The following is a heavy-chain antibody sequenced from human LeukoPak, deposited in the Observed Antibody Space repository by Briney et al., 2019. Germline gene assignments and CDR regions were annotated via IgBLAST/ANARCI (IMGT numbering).Heavy chain of an antibody. CDR2: ISGSGGST. CDR1: GFSFSSYT. V-gene: IGHV3-23*01. Sequence: GGSLRLSCAVSGFSFSSYTMSWVRQAPGKGLEGVSAISGSGGSTYYADCVKGRFTISRDNSKNTLFLQMNSLRAEDTAVYYCAKDLGYCSSFSCPFDYWGQGTLVTVSS. D-gene: IGHD2-2*01. CDR3: AKDLGYCSSFSCPFDY. J-gene: IGHJ4*02.